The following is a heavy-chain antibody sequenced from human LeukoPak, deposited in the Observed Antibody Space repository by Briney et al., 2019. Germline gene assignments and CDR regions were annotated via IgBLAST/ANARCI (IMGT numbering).Heavy chain of an antibody. Sequence: SETLSLTRTVSGGSISSYYWSWIRQPPGKGLEWIGYIYYSGSTNYNPSLKSRVTISVDTSKNQFSLKLSSVTAADTAVYYCARQRFGMDVWGKGTTVTVSS. J-gene: IGHJ6*04. CDR1: GGSISSYY. CDR3: ARQRFGMDV. CDR2: IYYSGST. V-gene: IGHV4-59*08.